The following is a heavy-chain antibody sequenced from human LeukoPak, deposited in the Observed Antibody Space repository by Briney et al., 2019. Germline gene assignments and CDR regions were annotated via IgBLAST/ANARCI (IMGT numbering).Heavy chain of an antibody. CDR3: ARDPHGSGSS. CDR1: GGSISRGGYY. CDR2: IYYSGSI. Sequence: SETLSLTCTVSGGSISRGGYYWSWIRQHPGKGLEYIGYIYYSGSIYYNPSLKSRVTISLDPSKNQFSLKLSSVTAADTAVYYCARDPHGSGSSWGQGTLVTVSS. D-gene: IGHD3-10*01. J-gene: IGHJ4*02. V-gene: IGHV4-31*03.